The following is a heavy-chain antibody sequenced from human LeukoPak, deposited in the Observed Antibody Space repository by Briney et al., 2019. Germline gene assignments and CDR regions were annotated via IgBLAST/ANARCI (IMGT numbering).Heavy chain of an antibody. CDR3: ARGYYDSRSNYYYYMDV. Sequence: PSETLSLTCTVSGGSISSYYWSWIRQPAGKGLEWIGRIYTSGSTNYNPSLKSRVTMSVDTSKNQFSLKLSSMTAADTAVYHCARGYYDSRSNYYYYMDVWGKGTTVTIPS. CDR2: IYTSGST. V-gene: IGHV4-4*07. CDR1: GGSISSYY. J-gene: IGHJ6*03. D-gene: IGHD3-22*01.